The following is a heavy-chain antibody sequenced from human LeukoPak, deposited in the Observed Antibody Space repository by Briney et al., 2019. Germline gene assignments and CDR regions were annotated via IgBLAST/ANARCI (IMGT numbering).Heavy chain of an antibody. CDR2: ISGSGYTI. CDR1: GFTFSDYY. Sequence: GGSLRLSCAASGFTFSDYYMNWIRQAPGKGLEWISSISGSGYTIYYADSVKGRFTISRDNAKNSLYLQMNSLRADDTAVYYCARDGGGYSYYYMDVSGKGTTVTVSS. V-gene: IGHV3-11*01. D-gene: IGHD3-16*01. J-gene: IGHJ6*03. CDR3: ARDGGGYSYYYMDV.